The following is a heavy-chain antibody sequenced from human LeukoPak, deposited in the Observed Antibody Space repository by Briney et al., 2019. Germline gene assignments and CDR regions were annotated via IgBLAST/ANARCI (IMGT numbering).Heavy chain of an antibody. Sequence: GGSLRLTCAASGFTFSSHVISWVRQTPGKGLEWVSAISTSSGRTYYADSVKGRFSISRDNSKNTLYLQINSLRAEDTAVYYCAKERGYSGDPQDFDYWGQGTLVTVSS. V-gene: IGHV3-23*01. CDR2: ISTSSGRT. D-gene: IGHD4-17*01. J-gene: IGHJ4*02. CDR3: AKERGYSGDPQDFDY. CDR1: GFTFSSHV.